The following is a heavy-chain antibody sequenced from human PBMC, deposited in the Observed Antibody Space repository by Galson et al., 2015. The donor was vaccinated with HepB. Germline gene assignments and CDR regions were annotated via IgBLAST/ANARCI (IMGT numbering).Heavy chain of an antibody. V-gene: IGHV1-2*06. CDR3: AREGSSNDFDN. CDR1: GYTFTGNY. D-gene: IGHD5-12*01. J-gene: IGHJ4*02. Sequence: SVKVSCKASGYTFTGNYMRWVRQVPGQGLEWMGRINPNSGGTNYAQKFQGRVTMTRDTSISTAYMELSKLKSDDTALYFCAREGSSNDFDNWGRGTLVTVSS. CDR2: INPNSGGT.